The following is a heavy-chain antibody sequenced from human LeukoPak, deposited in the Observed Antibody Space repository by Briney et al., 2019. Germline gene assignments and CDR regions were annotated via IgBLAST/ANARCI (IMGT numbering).Heavy chain of an antibody. CDR1: GASISSYY. J-gene: IGHJ4*02. V-gene: IGHV4-4*07. Sequence: SETLSLTCTVSGASISSYYWSWIRQPAGKGLEWIGRIYTSGSTNYNPSLKSRVTMSVDTSKNQFSLKLSSVTAADTAVYYCAREWGLYYGSGSYIDYWGQGTLVTVSS. D-gene: IGHD3-10*01. CDR2: IYTSGST. CDR3: AREWGLYYGSGSYIDY.